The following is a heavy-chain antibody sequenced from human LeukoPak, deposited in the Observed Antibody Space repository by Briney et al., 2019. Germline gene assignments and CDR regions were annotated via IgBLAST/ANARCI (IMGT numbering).Heavy chain of an antibody. CDR2: INPNSGGT. Sequence: ASVKVSCKASGYTFTGYYMHWVRQAPGQGLEWMGWINPNSGGTNYAQKFQGRVTMTRDTSISTAYMELSRLRSDDTAVYYCARVLYDSSGYYPANWFDPWGQGTPVTVSS. D-gene: IGHD3-22*01. J-gene: IGHJ5*02. CDR3: ARVLYDSSGYYPANWFDP. V-gene: IGHV1-2*02. CDR1: GYTFTGYY.